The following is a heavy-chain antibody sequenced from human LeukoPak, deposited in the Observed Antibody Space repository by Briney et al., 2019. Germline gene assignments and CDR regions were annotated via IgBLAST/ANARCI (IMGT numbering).Heavy chain of an antibody. CDR3: AKAGAAAGSADAFDI. Sequence: KTGGSLRLSCADSGFTFSSYGMHWVRQAPGKGLEWVAVISYDGSNKYYADSVKGRFTLSRDNSKNTLYLQMNSLRAEDTAVYYCAKAGAAAGSADAFDIWGQGTMATVSS. V-gene: IGHV3-30*18. CDR2: ISYDGSNK. J-gene: IGHJ3*02. CDR1: GFTFSSYG. D-gene: IGHD6-13*01.